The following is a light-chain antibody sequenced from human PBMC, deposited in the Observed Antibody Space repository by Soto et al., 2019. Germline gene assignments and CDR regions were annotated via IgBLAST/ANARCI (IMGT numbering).Light chain of an antibody. CDR3: AAWDDSLRAVV. Sequence: QSVLTQSPSASATPGQRVIISWSGSRSNIGTYAVNWYQQLPGTAPTLLIFRNHQRPSGVPDRFSGSKSGTSASLAISGPQSEDEADYYCAAWDDSLRAVVFGGGTKLTVL. V-gene: IGLV1-44*01. CDR1: RSNIGTYA. J-gene: IGLJ2*01. CDR2: RNH.